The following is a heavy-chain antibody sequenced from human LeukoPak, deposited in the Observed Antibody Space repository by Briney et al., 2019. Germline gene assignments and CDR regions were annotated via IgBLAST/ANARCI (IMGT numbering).Heavy chain of an antibody. CDR1: GFTFSTYT. V-gene: IGHV3-23*01. J-gene: IGHJ4*02. D-gene: IGHD3-3*02. Sequence: PGGSLRLSCAASGFTFSTYTMSWVRQPPRRGLEWVSAISGSGGNTYYADSVKGRFTISRDNSEHTLYLQMDSVRADDTAVYYCAKAAFSRTSYFDYWGQGTLVTASS. CDR2: ISGSGGNT. CDR3: AKAAFSRTSYFDY.